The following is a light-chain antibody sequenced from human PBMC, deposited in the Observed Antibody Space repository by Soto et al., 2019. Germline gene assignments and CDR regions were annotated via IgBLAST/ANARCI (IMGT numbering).Light chain of an antibody. CDR2: SAF. CDR1: QSIRSY. Sequence: DIQMTQSPSSLSASVGDRVTITCRASQSIRSYLNWYQQKPGRAPKLLIYSAFSLQSGVPSRFRGSGSGTEFTLTISSLQPEDFATYYCQQSYTPLTFGGGTKVDIE. J-gene: IGKJ4*01. CDR3: QQSYTPLT. V-gene: IGKV1-39*01.